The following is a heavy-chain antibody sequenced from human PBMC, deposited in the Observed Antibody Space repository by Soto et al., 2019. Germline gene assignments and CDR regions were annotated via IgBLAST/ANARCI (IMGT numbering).Heavy chain of an antibody. CDR2: ISAYNGNT. J-gene: IGHJ6*02. CDR1: GYTFSNYG. D-gene: IGHD1-26*01. V-gene: IGHV1-18*01. CDR3: ARDGGNYYYYYGMDV. Sequence: ASVKVSCKASGYTFSNYGISWVRQAPGQGLEWMGWISAYNGNTNYAQKLQGRVTMTTDTSTSTAYMDLRSLRSDDTAVYYCARDGGNYYYYYGMDVWGQGTTVTVSS.